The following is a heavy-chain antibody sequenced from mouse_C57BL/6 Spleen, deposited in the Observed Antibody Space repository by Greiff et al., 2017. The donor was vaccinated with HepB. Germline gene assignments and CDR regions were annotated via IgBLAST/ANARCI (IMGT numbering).Heavy chain of an antibody. D-gene: IGHD3-1*01. Sequence: VQLVESGAELARPGASVKLSCKASGYTFTSYGISWVKQRTGQGLEWIGEIYPRSGNTYYNEKFKGKATLTADKSSSTAYMELRSLTSEDSAVYFCARSGPSDYYAMDYWGQGTSVTVSS. CDR3: ARSGPSDYYAMDY. V-gene: IGHV1-81*01. CDR2: IYPRSGNT. J-gene: IGHJ4*01. CDR1: GYTFTSYG.